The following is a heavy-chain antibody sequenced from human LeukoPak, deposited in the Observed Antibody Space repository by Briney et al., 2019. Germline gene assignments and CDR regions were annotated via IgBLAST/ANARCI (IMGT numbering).Heavy chain of an antibody. CDR2: INPNRGGT. Sequence: ASVKVSCKASGYTFTGYYMHWVRQAPGQGLEWMGWINPNRGGTNYAQKFQGRVTMTRDTSISTAYMELSRLRSDDTAVYYRARMQQLVLTTDVWGKGTTVTVSS. CDR3: ARMQQLVLTTDV. CDR1: GYTFTGYY. D-gene: IGHD6-6*01. V-gene: IGHV1-2*02. J-gene: IGHJ6*04.